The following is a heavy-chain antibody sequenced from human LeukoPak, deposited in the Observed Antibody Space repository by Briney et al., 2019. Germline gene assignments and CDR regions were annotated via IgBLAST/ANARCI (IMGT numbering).Heavy chain of an antibody. J-gene: IGHJ5*02. CDR3: ASVDTAMVRGERSTSFDP. V-gene: IGHV3-21*01. D-gene: IGHD5-18*01. CDR1: GFTFSSYS. CDR2: MSSSSSYI. Sequence: GGSLRLSCAASGFTFSSYSMNWVRQAPGQGLGWGSAMSSSSSYIVYADSGKGRFTIPRDNAKHSLYLQMNRLRAEATAVYYCASVDTAMVRGERSTSFDPWGQGTLVTVSS.